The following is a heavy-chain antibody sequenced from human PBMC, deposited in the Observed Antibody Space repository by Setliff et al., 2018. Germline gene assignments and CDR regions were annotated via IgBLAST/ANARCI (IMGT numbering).Heavy chain of an antibody. CDR1: GYNFGTDS. Sequence: GGSLRLSCVGSGYNFGTDSMTWVRQVQGKGLQWVAGIYHTGGGIFYADSVKGRFTISRDNSRNTLYLQMNSLRVEDTALYYCVKDRVPDGVWDFDFWGQGTLVTVSS. D-gene: IGHD4-17*01. J-gene: IGHJ4*02. CDR2: IYHTGGGI. CDR3: VKDRVPDGVWDFDF. V-gene: IGHV3-23*01.